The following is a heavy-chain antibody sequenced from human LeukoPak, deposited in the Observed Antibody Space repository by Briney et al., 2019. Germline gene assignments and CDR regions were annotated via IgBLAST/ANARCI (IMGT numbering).Heavy chain of an antibody. V-gene: IGHV4-59*01. Sequence: PSETLSLTCTVSGGSISSYYWSWIRQPPGKGLEWIGYIYYSGSTNYNPSLKSRVTISVDTSKNQFSLKLSSVTAADTAVYYCARDNRWELLYYFDYWGQGTLVTVSS. CDR3: ARDNRWELLYYFDY. J-gene: IGHJ4*02. D-gene: IGHD1-26*01. CDR2: IYYSGST. CDR1: GGSISSYY.